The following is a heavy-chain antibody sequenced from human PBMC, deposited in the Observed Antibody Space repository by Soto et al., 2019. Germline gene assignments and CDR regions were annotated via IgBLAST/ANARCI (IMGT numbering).Heavy chain of an antibody. Sequence: PGESLKISCKGSGYSFTSYWIGWVRQMPGKGLEWMGIIYPGDSDTRYSPSFQGQVTISADKSISTAYLQWSSLKASDTAMYYCARSRVTVAGPYAFDIWGQGTMVTVSS. D-gene: IGHD6-19*01. CDR1: GYSFTSYW. CDR2: IYPGDSDT. J-gene: IGHJ3*02. V-gene: IGHV5-51*01. CDR3: ARSRVTVAGPYAFDI.